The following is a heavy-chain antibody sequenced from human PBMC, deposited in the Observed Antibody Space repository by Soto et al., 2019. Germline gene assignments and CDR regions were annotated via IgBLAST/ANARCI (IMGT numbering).Heavy chain of an antibody. CDR1: GFTFSSYS. CDR3: AATGTQGGYDLYAFDI. J-gene: IGHJ3*02. Sequence: GGSLRLSCAASGFTFSSYSMNWVRQAPGKGLEWVSSISSSSSYIYYADSVKGRFTISRDNAKNSLYLQMNSLRAEDTAVYYCAATGTQGGYDLYAFDIWGQGTMVTV. V-gene: IGHV3-21*01. D-gene: IGHD5-12*01. CDR2: ISSSSSYI.